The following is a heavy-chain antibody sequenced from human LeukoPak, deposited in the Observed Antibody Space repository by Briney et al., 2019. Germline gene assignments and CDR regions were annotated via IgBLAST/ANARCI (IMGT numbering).Heavy chain of an antibody. D-gene: IGHD3-10*01. CDR2: ISNSGSTL. CDR1: GFAFSDFY. V-gene: IGHV3-11*01. CDR3: ARDALGSYDY. Sequence: GSLRLSCAASGFAFSDFYMFSIRQAPGKGLEWISYISNSGSTLYYADSVKGRFTISRDNDKSLLYLQMNSLRADDTAVYYCARDALGSYDYWGQGTLVTVSS. J-gene: IGHJ4*02.